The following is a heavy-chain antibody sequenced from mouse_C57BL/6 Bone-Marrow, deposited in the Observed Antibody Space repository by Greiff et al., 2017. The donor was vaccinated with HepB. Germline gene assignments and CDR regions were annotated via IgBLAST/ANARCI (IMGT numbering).Heavy chain of an antibody. CDR2: IDPEDGDT. CDR1: GFNIKDYY. D-gene: IGHD1-1*01. V-gene: IGHV14-1*01. CDR3: AIYGSPWFAY. Sequence: VQLQQSGAELVRSGASVKLSCTASGFNIKDYYMHWVKQRPEQGLEWIGRIDPEDGDTEYAPKFQGKATMTADTSSNTAYLQLSSLTSEDTAVYYCAIYGSPWFAYWGQGTLVTVSA. J-gene: IGHJ3*01.